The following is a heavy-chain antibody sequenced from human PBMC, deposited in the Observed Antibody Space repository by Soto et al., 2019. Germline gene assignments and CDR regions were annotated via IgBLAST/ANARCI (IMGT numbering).Heavy chain of an antibody. V-gene: IGHV4-34*12. CDR1: GGSFRSFY. CDR3: ARVRKGVTTIRKYGMDV. CDR2: IIHSGST. D-gene: IGHD4-17*01. J-gene: IGHJ6*02. Sequence: SETLSLTCAVYGGSFRSFYWSWIRQPPGKGLEWIGEIIHSGSTNYNPSLESRVTISLDTSKNQFSLKVNSVIAADTAVYYCARVRKGVTTIRKYGMDVWGQGTTVTVSS.